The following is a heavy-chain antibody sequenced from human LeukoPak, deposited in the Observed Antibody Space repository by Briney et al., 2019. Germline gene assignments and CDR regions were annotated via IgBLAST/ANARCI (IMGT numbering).Heavy chain of an antibody. Sequence: GGSLRLSCAASGFTVSSNYMSWVRQAPGKGLDWVSVIYSGGSTYYADSVKVRFTISRDSSENTLYLQMSRLRADDTAVYYCARGGPTNRFLDSWGQGTLVTVSS. V-gene: IGHV3-53*01. J-gene: IGHJ4*02. CDR1: GFTVSSNY. CDR2: IYSGGST. D-gene: IGHD1-14*01. CDR3: ARGGPTNRFLDS.